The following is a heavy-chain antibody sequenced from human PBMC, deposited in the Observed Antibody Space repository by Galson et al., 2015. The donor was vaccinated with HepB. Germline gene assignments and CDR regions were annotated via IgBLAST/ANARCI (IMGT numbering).Heavy chain of an antibody. J-gene: IGHJ3*02. CDR2: INPSGDST. Sequence: SVKVSCKASGYTFTSYYMHWVRQAPGQGLEWMGIINPSGDSTSYAQKFQGRVTMTRDTSTSTVYMELSSLRSEDTAVYYCARDLDSSGWHDAFDIWGQGTMVTVSS. CDR3: ARDLDSSGWHDAFDI. D-gene: IGHD6-19*01. CDR1: GYTFTSYY. V-gene: IGHV1-46*03.